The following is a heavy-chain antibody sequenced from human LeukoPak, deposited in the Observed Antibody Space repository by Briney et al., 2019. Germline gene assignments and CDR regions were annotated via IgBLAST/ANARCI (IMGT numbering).Heavy chain of an antibody. Sequence: ASVKVSCKASGYTFTSYGSNCLRQAPGQGLEWMGWISAYNCNKHYAQKLQGRVTLTTDTPARADYMSPRSLRSDDTAVYYCASSYYHDRSGYSNWFDPWGQGTLVTVSS. V-gene: IGHV1-18*01. J-gene: IGHJ5*02. D-gene: IGHD3-22*01. CDR2: ISAYNCNK. CDR1: GYTFTSYG. CDR3: ASSYYHDRSGYSNWFDP.